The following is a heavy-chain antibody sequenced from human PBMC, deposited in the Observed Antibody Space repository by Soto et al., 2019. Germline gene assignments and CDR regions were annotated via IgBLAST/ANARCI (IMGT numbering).Heavy chain of an antibody. D-gene: IGHD7-27*01. V-gene: IGHV4-59*01. J-gene: IGHJ4*02. CDR1: GGSISSYY. CDR3: ARESPGEGDY. CDR2: IYYSGST. Sequence: QVQLQESGPGLVKPSETLSLTCTVSGGSISSYYWSWIRQPPGKGLEWIGYIYYSGSTNYNPSLKSRVTISVDTSQNQFSLKPSSVTAADTAVDYWARESPGEGDYWGQGPLVTVSS.